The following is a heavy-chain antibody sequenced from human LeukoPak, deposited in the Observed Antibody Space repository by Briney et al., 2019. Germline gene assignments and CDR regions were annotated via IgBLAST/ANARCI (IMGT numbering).Heavy chain of an antibody. CDR2: IVVGSGHT. CDR1: GFSFTTSA. V-gene: IGHV1-58*02. CDR3: AADHQFSGWESAYGMDV. D-gene: IGHD6-19*01. J-gene: IGHJ6*02. Sequence: GASVKVSCKASGFSFTTSAMQWVRQARGQRLEWIEWIVVGSGHTRYAQKFQERITITRDMSTSTAYMQLSSLRSEDTAVYYCAADHQFSGWESAYGMDVWGQGTTVTVSS.